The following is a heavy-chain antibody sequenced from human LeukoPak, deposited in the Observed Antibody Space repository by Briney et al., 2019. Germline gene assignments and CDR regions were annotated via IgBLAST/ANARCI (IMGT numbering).Heavy chain of an antibody. CDR3: ATTMVRGVIASRSTIDY. CDR1: GFTFSSYA. CDR2: ISASGGST. Sequence: GGSLRLSCAASGFTFSSYAMSWVRQAPGKGLEWVSAISASGGSTYYADSVKGRFTISRDNSKNTLYLQMNSLRAEDTAVYYCATTMVRGVIASRSTIDYWGQGTLVTVSS. V-gene: IGHV3-23*01. J-gene: IGHJ4*02. D-gene: IGHD3-10*01.